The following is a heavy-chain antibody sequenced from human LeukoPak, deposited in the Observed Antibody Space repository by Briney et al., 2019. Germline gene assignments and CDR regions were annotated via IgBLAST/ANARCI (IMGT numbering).Heavy chain of an antibody. CDR1: GGSISSSSYY. CDR3: ARSGYSSGWCDY. CDR2: IYYSGST. D-gene: IGHD6-19*01. Sequence: SETLSLTCTVSGGSISSSSYYWGWICQPPGKGLEWIGSIYYSGSTYYNPSLKSRVTISVDTSKNQFSLKLSSVTAADTAVYYCARSGYSSGWCDYWGQGTLVTVSS. J-gene: IGHJ4*02. V-gene: IGHV4-39*01.